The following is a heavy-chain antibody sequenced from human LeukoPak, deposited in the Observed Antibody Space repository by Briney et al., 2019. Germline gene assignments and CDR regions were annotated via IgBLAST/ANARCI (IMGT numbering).Heavy chain of an antibody. CDR3: AREDNGGYSEGRTAEFDY. Sequence: GGSLRLSCAASGFTFDDYGMSWVRQAPGKGLEWVSSISSRSTYIYYADSVKGRFTISRDNAKNSLSLQMNSLRAEDTGLYYCAREDNGGYSEGRTAEFDYWGRGTLVTVSS. J-gene: IGHJ4*02. D-gene: IGHD5-18*01. CDR2: ISSRSTYI. CDR1: GFTFDDYG. V-gene: IGHV3-21*01.